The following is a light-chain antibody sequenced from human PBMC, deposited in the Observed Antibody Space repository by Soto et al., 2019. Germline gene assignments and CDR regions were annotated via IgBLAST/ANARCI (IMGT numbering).Light chain of an antibody. CDR1: SSDVGAYNY. CDR3: CSYADNNDYV. Sequence: QSALTQPPSASGPLGQSVTISCTGTSSDVGAYNYVSWYQQHPGKAPKLMIYEVTRRPSGVPDRFSGSKSGNTASLNVSGLQAEDEADYYCCSYADNNDYVFGTGTKVTVL. J-gene: IGLJ1*01. V-gene: IGLV2-8*01. CDR2: EVT.